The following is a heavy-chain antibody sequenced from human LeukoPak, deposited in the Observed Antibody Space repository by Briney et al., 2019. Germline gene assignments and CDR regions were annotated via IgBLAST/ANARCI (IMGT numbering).Heavy chain of an antibody. CDR1: GFTFGTYA. CDR2: ISGSAGGT. J-gene: IGHJ4*02. CDR3: AKDVSMWSPAYSFDY. Sequence: GGSLRPSCAASGFTFGTYAMSWVRQAPVRVLEWVSAISGSAGGTYYADSMKGRFTISRDNSNNTLFLQMNSLRAEDTAVYYCAKDVSMWSPAYSFDYWGQGTLVSVSS. V-gene: IGHV3-23*01. D-gene: IGHD2-21*01.